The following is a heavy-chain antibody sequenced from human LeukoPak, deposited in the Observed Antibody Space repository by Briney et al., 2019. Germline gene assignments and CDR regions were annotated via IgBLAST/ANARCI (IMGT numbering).Heavy chain of an antibody. CDR1: GFTVSSNC. J-gene: IGHJ6*02. CDR2: IYSGGST. Sequence: GGSLRLSCAASGFTVSSNCMSWVRQAPGKGLEWVSVIYSGGSTYYADSVKGRFTISRDNSKNTLYLQMNSLRAEDTAVYYCARDSLRITIFGVVKYGMDVWGQGTTVTVSS. CDR3: ARDSLRITIFGVVKYGMDV. V-gene: IGHV3-53*01. D-gene: IGHD3-3*01.